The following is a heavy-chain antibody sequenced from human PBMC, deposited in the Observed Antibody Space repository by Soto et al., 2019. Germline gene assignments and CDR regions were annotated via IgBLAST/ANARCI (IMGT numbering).Heavy chain of an antibody. CDR1: GYTFTNYG. J-gene: IGHJ4*02. D-gene: IGHD3-22*01. Sequence: QVQLVQSGTEVKKPGASVKVSCKASGYTFTNYGVSWVRQAPGQGLEWMGWISAYIGNTNYAQKFQGRVSMTTDTSTSTAYMELRSLRSDDTAVYYCARGVAYDSSAYYDCWGQGTLVTVSS. CDR2: ISAYIGNT. V-gene: IGHV1-18*01. CDR3: ARGVAYDSSAYYDC.